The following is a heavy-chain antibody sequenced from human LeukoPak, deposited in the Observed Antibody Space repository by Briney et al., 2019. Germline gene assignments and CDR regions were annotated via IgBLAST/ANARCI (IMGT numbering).Heavy chain of an antibody. V-gene: IGHV1-69*13. Sequence: GASVKVSCKASGGTFSSYAISWVRQAPGQGLEWMGGIIPIFGIANYAQKFQGRVTITADESTSTAYMELSSLRFEDTAVYYCATSKIVVVPAVYYYGMDVWGQGTTVTVSS. CDR2: IIPIFGIA. CDR3: ATSKIVVVPAVYYYGMDV. CDR1: GGTFSSYA. D-gene: IGHD2-2*01. J-gene: IGHJ6*02.